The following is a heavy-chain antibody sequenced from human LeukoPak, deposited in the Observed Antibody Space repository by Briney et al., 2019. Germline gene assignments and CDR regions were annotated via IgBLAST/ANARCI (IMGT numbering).Heavy chain of an antibody. J-gene: IGHJ3*02. CDR1: GGSISSYY. D-gene: IGHD3-22*01. Sequence: SETLSLTCTVSGGSISSYYWSWIRQPPGKGLEWIGYIYYSGSTNYNPSLKSRVTISVDTSKNQFSLKLSSVTAADTAVYYCARGRDSSGYYYQRRYAFDIWGQGTMVTVSS. CDR2: IYYSGST. V-gene: IGHV4-59*01. CDR3: ARGRDSSGYYYQRRYAFDI.